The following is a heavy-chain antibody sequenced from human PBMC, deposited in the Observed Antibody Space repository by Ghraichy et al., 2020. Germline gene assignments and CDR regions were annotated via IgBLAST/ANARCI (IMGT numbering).Heavy chain of an antibody. CDR3: GRKAHYDSVDY. V-gene: IGHV4-34*01. Sequence: SETLSLTCAVYGGSYRRYLWIWMRHPPGKGLEWIGEIDHSGSTLYNPSLKSRVTVSVDPSKNQFFLKLSSVAAADTAVYYCGRKAHYDSVDYWGQGTLVIAAS. CDR2: IDHSGST. CDR1: GGSYRRYL. D-gene: IGHD5-12*01. J-gene: IGHJ4*02.